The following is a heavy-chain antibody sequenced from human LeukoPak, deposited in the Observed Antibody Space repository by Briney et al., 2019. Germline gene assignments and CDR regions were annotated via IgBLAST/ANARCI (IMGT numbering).Heavy chain of an antibody. D-gene: IGHD3-3*01. V-gene: IGHV4-39*07. CDR3: AREVRGITIFGEGDY. CDR2: IYHSGST. CDR1: GGSISSNSYY. Sequence: PSETLSLTCAVSGGSISSNSYYWGWIRQPPGKGLEWIGSIYHSGSTYYNPSLKSRVTISVDTSKNQFSLKLSSVTAADTAVYYCAREVRGITIFGEGDYWGQGTLVTVSS. J-gene: IGHJ4*02.